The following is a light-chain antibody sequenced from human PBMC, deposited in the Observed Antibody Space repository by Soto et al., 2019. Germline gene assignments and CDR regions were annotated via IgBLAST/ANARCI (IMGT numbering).Light chain of an antibody. CDR1: SSDVGGYNY. V-gene: IGLV2-11*01. CDR3: CSYAGDQTLV. Sequence: QSALTQPRSVSGSPGQSVTISCTGTSSDVGGYNYVSWYQQHPGKAPKLMIFDVTKRPSGVPDRFSGSKSGNTASLTISGLQAEDEADYNCCSYAGDQTLVFGGGTKVTVL. J-gene: IGLJ2*01. CDR2: DVT.